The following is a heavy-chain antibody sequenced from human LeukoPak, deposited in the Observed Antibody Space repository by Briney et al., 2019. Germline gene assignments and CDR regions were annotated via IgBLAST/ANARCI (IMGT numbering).Heavy chain of an antibody. CDR2: INPDGGNT. CDR3: ARIRDGYNDAYDI. CDR1: GYTFTNSY. J-gene: IGHJ3*02. Sequence: ASVKVSCKASGYTFTNSYIHWVRQAPGQVLDWMGLINPDGGNTNYAQNFQGRVTLTRDTSTSTVYMELRSVRSEDTAIYYCARIRDGYNDAYDIWGQGTVVTVPS. V-gene: IGHV1-46*01. D-gene: IGHD5-24*01.